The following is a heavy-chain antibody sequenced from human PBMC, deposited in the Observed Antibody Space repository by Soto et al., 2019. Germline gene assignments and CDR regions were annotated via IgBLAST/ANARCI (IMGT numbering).Heavy chain of an antibody. CDR1: GYTFTGYY. D-gene: IGHD5-18*01. J-gene: IGHJ3*01. CDR3: AKDRGYSYGWAKSDAFDV. V-gene: IGHV1-2*02. Sequence: QVQLVQSGAEVKKPGASVKVSCKASGYTFTGYYMHWVRQAPGQGLEWMGWINPNSGGTNYAQKFQGRVTMTRDTSISTAYMELSRLRSDDTAVYYCAKDRGYSYGWAKSDAFDVWGQGTLVTVSS. CDR2: INPNSGGT.